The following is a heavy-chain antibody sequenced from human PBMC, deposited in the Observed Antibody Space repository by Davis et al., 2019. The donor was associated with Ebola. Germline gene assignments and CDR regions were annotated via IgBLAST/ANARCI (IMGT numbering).Heavy chain of an antibody. D-gene: IGHD4-11*01. CDR3: ARARGVTTH. V-gene: IGHV3-7*01. J-gene: IGHJ4*02. CDR1: GFTFGSDW. CDR2: IKKDASEK. Sequence: GGSLRLSCAASGFTFGSDWMSWVRQAPGKGLEWVANIKKDASEKYYVDSVKGRFTISRDNAKNSLYLQMNSLRAEDTAVYYCARARGVTTHWGQRTLVTVSS.